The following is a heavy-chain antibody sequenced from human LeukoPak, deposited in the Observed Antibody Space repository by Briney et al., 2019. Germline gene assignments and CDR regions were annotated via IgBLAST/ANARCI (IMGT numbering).Heavy chain of an antibody. CDR1: GFTSDDYA. Sequence: GRSLRLSCAASGFTSDDYAMHWVRQAPGKGLEWVSGISWNSGSIGYADSVKGRFTISRDNSKNTLYLQMNSLRAEDTAVYYCARSLTGDSDYWGQGTLVTVSS. D-gene: IGHD7-27*01. CDR2: ISWNSGSI. V-gene: IGHV3-9*02. J-gene: IGHJ4*02. CDR3: ARSLTGDSDY.